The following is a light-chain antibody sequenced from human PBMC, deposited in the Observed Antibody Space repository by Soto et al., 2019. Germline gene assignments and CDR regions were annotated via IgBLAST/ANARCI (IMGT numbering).Light chain of an antibody. V-gene: IGKV3-15*01. J-gene: IGKJ3*01. Sequence: EIVMTQSPATLSVSPGERATLSCRASQSVSSNLAWYQQKPGQAPRLLIFGVSTRATGIPARFSGSGSGTEFTLTISSLQSEDFAVYYCQQYNNWPPIFTFGPGPKVDIK. CDR2: GVS. CDR3: QQYNNWPPIFT. CDR1: QSVSSN.